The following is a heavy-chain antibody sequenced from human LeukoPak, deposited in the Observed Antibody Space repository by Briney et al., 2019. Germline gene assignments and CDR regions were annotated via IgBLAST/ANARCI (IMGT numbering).Heavy chain of an antibody. CDR3: ARDAIVRDYSNSDF. V-gene: IGHV1-2*02. CDR1: GYTFTDYY. J-gene: IGHJ4*02. CDR2: INPNSGGA. Sequence: GASVKVSSKASGYTFTDYYIHWVRQAPGQGLEWMGWINPNSGGANYAQKFQGRVTMTRDTSISTAYMDLSRLTSDDAAGYYCARDAIVRDYSNSDFWGQGTLVTVSS. D-gene: IGHD4-11*01.